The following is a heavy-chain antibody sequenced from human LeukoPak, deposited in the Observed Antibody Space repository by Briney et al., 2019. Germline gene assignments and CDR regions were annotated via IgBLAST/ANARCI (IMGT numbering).Heavy chain of an antibody. Sequence: GGSLRLSCAASGFTFSSYAMHWVRQAPGKGLEWVAVISYDGSNKYYADSVKGRFTISRDNSKNTLYLQMNSLRAEDTAVYYCASGVGFLEWLFQGEGYYMDVWGKGTTVTVSS. CDR2: ISYDGSNK. CDR1: GFTFSSYA. J-gene: IGHJ6*03. V-gene: IGHV3-30-3*01. CDR3: ASGVGFLEWLFQGEGYYMDV. D-gene: IGHD3-3*01.